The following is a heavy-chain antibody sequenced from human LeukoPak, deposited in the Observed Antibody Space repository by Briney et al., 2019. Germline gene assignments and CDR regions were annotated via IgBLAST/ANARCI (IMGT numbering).Heavy chain of an antibody. CDR1: GGSFSGYY. CDR2: INHSGST. V-gene: IGHV4-34*01. Sequence: SETLSLTCAVYGGSFSGYYWSWIRQPPGKGLEWIGEINHSGSTNYNPSLKSRVTISVDTSKNQFSLKLSPVTAADTAVYYCASTRYLYGKIDYWGQGTLVTVSS. CDR3: ASTRYLYGKIDY. D-gene: IGHD4-17*01. J-gene: IGHJ4*02.